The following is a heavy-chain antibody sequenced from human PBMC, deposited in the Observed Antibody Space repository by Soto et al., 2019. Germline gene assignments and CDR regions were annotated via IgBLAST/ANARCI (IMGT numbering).Heavy chain of an antibody. CDR1: GFTFSNAW. CDR3: TTDGGSGDIVVVPAAIQAF. Sequence: GSLRLSCAASGFTFSNAWMSWVRQAPGKGLEWVGRIKSKTDGGTTDYAAPVKGRFTISRDDSKNTLYLQMNSLKTEDTAVYYCTTDGGSGDIVVVPAAIQAFWGQGTLVTVSS. CDR2: IKSKTDGGTT. D-gene: IGHD2-2*02. J-gene: IGHJ4*02. V-gene: IGHV3-15*01.